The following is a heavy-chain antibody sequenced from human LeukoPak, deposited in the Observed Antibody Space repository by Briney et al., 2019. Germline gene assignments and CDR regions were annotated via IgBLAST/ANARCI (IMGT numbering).Heavy chain of an antibody. CDR3: ARDLVVVPAAMLDS. D-gene: IGHD2-2*01. CDR2: ISYDGSNK. V-gene: IGHV3-30*19. J-gene: IGHJ5*01. Sequence: GGSLRLSCAASGFTFSIYGMHWVRQAPGKGLEWVAVISYDGSNKYYADSVKGRFTISRDNSKNTLYVQMNSLRAEDTAVYYCARDLVVVPAAMLDSWGQGTLVTVSS. CDR1: GFTFSIYG.